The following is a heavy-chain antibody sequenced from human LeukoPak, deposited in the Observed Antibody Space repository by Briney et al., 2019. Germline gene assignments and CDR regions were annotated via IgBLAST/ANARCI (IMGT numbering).Heavy chain of an antibody. CDR2: IYPGDSDT. CDR3: ARLPQARRTDFDY. CDR1: GYSFTSYW. J-gene: IGHJ4*02. V-gene: IGHV5-51*01. Sequence: GESLKISCKGSGYSFTSYWIGGVRQTPGKGLEWMGIIYPGDSDTRYSPSFQGQVTISADKSISTAYLQWSSLKASDTAMYYCARLPQARRTDFDYWGQGTLVTVSS. D-gene: IGHD1-14*01.